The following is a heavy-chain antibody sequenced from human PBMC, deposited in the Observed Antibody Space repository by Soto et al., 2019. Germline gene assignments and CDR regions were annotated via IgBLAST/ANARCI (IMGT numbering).Heavy chain of an antibody. D-gene: IGHD6-19*01. Sequence: GGSLRLSCAASGFTFSSYSMNWVRRAPGKGLEWVSSISSSSSYIYYADSVKGRFTTSRDNAKSSLFLQMNSLRAEDTAVYYCARGRGGYFSDPYDYWGQGTLVTVSS. V-gene: IGHV3-21*01. CDR3: ARGRGGYFSDPYDY. CDR1: GFTFSSYS. CDR2: ISSSSSYI. J-gene: IGHJ4*02.